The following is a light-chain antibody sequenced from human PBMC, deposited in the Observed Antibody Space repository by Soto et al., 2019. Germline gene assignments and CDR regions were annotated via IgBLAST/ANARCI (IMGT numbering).Light chain of an antibody. CDR2: GPS. CDR3: QQYNNWPRT. V-gene: IGKV3-15*01. Sequence: EIVLTQSPATLSLSPGESATLSCRASQSVRSYLAWYQKKPGQAPRLLIYGPSTRATGIPARFSGSGSGTDFTLTISSLQFEDFAVYYCQQYNNWPRTFGQGTKV. J-gene: IGKJ1*01. CDR1: QSVRSY.